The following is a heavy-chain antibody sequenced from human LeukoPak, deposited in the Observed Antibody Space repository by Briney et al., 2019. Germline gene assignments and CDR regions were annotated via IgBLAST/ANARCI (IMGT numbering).Heavy chain of an antibody. CDR3: ARVTTGGSYYMGV. CDR1: GHSISSGYY. D-gene: IGHD1-1*01. Sequence: SETLSLTCTVSGHSISSGYYWGWIRQPPGKGLEWIGSIYHSGSTHYKPSLKSRVTISVDTSKNQFSLKLRSVTAADTAVYYCARVTTGGSYYMGVWGKGTTVTVSS. J-gene: IGHJ6*03. CDR2: IYHSGST. V-gene: IGHV4-38-2*02.